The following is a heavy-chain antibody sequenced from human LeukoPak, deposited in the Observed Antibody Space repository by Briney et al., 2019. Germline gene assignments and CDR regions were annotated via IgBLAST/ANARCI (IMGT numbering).Heavy chain of an antibody. CDR3: ARSARLMKGVVEVTALDD. CDR2: LSSSGSAF. J-gene: IGHJ4*02. D-gene: IGHD3-3*01. Sequence: RPGGSLRLSCAASGFTLSSYEMNWVRQAPGKGLEWIAYLSSSGSAFSYADSVKGRFTIARDNAKNSVYLEMNSLRADDTAVYYCARSARLMKGVVEVTALDDWGQGTLVTVSS. CDR1: GFTLSSYE. V-gene: IGHV3-48*03.